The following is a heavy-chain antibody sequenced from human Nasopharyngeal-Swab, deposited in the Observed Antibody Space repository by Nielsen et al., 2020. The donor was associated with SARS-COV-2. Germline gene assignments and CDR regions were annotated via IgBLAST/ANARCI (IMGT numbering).Heavy chain of an antibody. Sequence: WIRQPPGKGLEWVAVIWYDGSNKYYADSVKGRFTISRDNSKNTLYLQMNSLRAEDTAAYYCARDDSPSGSYYYYYYGMDVWGQGTTVTVSS. J-gene: IGHJ6*02. V-gene: IGHV3-33*01. D-gene: IGHD5-12*01. CDR2: IWYDGSNK. CDR3: ARDDSPSGSYYYYYYGMDV.